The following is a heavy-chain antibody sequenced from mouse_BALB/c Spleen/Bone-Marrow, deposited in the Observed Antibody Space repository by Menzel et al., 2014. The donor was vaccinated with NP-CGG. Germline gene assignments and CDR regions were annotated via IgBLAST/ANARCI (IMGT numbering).Heavy chain of an antibody. J-gene: IGHJ4*01. D-gene: IGHD2-10*01. Sequence: QVQLQQPGAELMKPGASMKMSCKATGYTFSSYWIEWVKQRPGHGLEWIGEILPGSGSTNYNERFKGKATFTADTSSNTAYMQLSSLTSEDSAVYYCARAYYVNYDAMDYWGQGTSVTVSS. CDR3: ARAYYVNYDAMDY. CDR2: ILPGSGST. CDR1: GYTFSSYW. V-gene: IGHV1-9*01.